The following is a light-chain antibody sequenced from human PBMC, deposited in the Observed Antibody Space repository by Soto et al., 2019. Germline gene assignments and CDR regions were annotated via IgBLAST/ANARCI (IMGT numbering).Light chain of an antibody. CDR1: QSVRSN. V-gene: IGKV3-15*01. CDR2: DAS. CDR3: QQYDNWPRT. J-gene: IGKJ1*01. Sequence: EKVMTQSPATLSVSPGERATLSCRASQSVRSNLAWYQQEPGQPPRLLIYDASTRATGIPSRFSGSGSGTEFTLTISSLKSEDFAVYYCQQYDNWPRTFGQGTKVDIK.